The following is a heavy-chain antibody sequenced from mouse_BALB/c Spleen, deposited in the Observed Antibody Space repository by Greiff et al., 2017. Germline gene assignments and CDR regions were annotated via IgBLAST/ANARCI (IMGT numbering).Heavy chain of an antibody. CDR1: GFTFSSYT. Sequence: DVQLVESGGGLVKPGGSLKLSCAASGFTFSSYTMSWVRQTPEKRLEWVATISSGGGNTYYPDSVKGRFTISRDNAKNNLYLQMSSLRSEDTALYYCARSPIYYGNYGFAYWGQGTLVTVSA. D-gene: IGHD2-1*01. V-gene: IGHV5-9*03. CDR2: ISSGGGNT. J-gene: IGHJ3*01. CDR3: ARSPIYYGNYGFAY.